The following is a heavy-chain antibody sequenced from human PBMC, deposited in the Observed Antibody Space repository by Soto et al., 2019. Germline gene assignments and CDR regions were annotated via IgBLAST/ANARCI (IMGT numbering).Heavy chain of an antibody. V-gene: IGHV3-7*01. CDR2: IKQDGGEK. J-gene: IGHJ4*02. Sequence: GSLILYFSASVFTFSSYCMSWVRQAPGKGLEWVSNIKQDGGEKYYVDSVKGRFTISRDNAKNSLFLQMNSLSAEDTAVYYCARDSVRGYYDSSGYLTALDYWGQGTMVTVSS. D-gene: IGHD3-22*01. CDR3: ARDSVRGYYDSSGYLTALDY. CDR1: VFTFSSYC.